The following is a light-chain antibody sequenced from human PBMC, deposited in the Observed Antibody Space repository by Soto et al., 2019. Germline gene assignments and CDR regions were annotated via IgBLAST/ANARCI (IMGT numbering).Light chain of an antibody. J-gene: IGLJ2*01. CDR2: EGS. CDR1: SSDVGSYNL. CDR3: CSYAGSSTPPLV. Sequence: QSVLTQPASVSGSPGQSITISCTGTSSDVGSYNLVSWYQQHPGKAPKLMIYEGSKRPSGVSNRFSGSKSGNTASLTISGLQAEDEADYYCCSYAGSSTPPLVFGGGTKRTVL. V-gene: IGLV2-23*01.